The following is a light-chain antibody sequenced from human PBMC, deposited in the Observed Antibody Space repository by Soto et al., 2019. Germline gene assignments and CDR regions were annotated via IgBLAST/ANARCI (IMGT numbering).Light chain of an antibody. CDR3: SAYTSSSLYV. CDR1: SSDVGGYDY. Sequence: QSVLTQPASVSGSPGQSITISCTGTSSDVGGYDYVSWYQHHPGKAPKLMIYDVSNRPSGVSNRFSGSKSGNTASLTISGLQVEDDADYYCSAYTSSSLYVFGTGTKVTVL. J-gene: IGLJ1*01. V-gene: IGLV2-14*03. CDR2: DVS.